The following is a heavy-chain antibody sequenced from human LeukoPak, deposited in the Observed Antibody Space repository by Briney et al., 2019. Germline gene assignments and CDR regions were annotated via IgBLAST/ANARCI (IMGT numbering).Heavy chain of an antibody. J-gene: IGHJ4*02. D-gene: IGHD1-26*01. CDR2: ISSSSSYI. CDR1: GLTFSSYS. Sequence: GGSLRLSCAASGLTFSSYSMNWVRQAPGKGLEWVSSISSSSSYIYYADSVKGRFTISRDNAKNSLYLQMNSLRAEDTAVYYCARDRYRGSGSYSYYWGQGTLVTVSS. CDR3: ARDRYRGSGSYSYY. V-gene: IGHV3-21*01.